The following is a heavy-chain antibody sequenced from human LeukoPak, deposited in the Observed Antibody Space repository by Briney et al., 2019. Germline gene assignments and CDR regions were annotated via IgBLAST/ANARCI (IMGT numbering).Heavy chain of an antibody. D-gene: IGHD2-2*01. Sequence: ASVKVSCKASGYTFTSYYMHWVRQAPGQGLEWMGIINHSGGSTSYAQKFQGRVTMTRDTSTSTVYMELSSLRSEDTAVYYCARDLSRYCSSTSCYSGWFDPWGQGTLVTVSS. V-gene: IGHV1-46*03. CDR2: INHSGGST. J-gene: IGHJ5*02. CDR1: GYTFTSYY. CDR3: ARDLSRYCSSTSCYSGWFDP.